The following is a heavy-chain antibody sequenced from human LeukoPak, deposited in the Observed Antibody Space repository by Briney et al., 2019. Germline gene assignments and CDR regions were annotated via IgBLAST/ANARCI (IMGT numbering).Heavy chain of an antibody. CDR1: GFTFSSYA. Sequence: GGSLRLSCAASGFTFSSYAMSWVRQAPGKGLEWVSAIDTAGDTYYQASVKGRFTISRENAKSSLYLQMNSLRAGDTALYYCVRVAAAGKGFDYWGRGTLVTVSS. CDR3: VRVAAAGKGFDY. D-gene: IGHD6-13*01. V-gene: IGHV3-13*01. J-gene: IGHJ4*02. CDR2: IDTAGDT.